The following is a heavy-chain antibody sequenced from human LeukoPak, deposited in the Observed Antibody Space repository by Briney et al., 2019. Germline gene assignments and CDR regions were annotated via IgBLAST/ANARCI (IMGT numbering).Heavy chain of an antibody. CDR1: GFTFSSYG. D-gene: IGHD6-13*01. Sequence: GGSLRLSCAASGFTFSSYGMHWVRQAPGKGLEWVAVIWYDGSNKYYADSVKGRFTISRDNAKNSLYLQMNSLRAEDTALYYCARRIAGYYMDVWGKGTTVTVSS. CDR2: IWYDGSNK. V-gene: IGHV3-33*03. CDR3: ARRIAGYYMDV. J-gene: IGHJ6*03.